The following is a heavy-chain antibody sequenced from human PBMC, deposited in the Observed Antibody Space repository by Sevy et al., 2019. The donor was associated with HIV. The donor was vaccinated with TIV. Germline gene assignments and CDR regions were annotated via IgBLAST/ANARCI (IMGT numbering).Heavy chain of an antibody. J-gene: IGHJ4*02. D-gene: IGHD2-8*02. V-gene: IGHV3-21*01. Sequence: GGSLRLSCAASGFTFSSYSMNWVRRAPGKGLEWVSSISSSSSYIYYADSVKGRLTISRDNAKNSLYLQMNSLRAEDTAVYYCARGYCTGGVCSYIGGDFDYWGQGTLVTVSS. CDR3: ARGYCTGGVCSYIGGDFDY. CDR1: GFTFSSYS. CDR2: ISSSSSYI.